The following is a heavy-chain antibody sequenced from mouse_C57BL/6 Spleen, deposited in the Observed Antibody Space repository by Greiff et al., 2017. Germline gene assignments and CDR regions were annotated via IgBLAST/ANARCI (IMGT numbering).Heavy chain of an antibody. Sequence: QVQLQQSGAELVRPGTSVKVSCKASGYAFTNYLIEWVKQRPGQGLEWIGVINPGSGGTNYNEKFKGKATLTADKSSSTAYMQLSSLTSRDSAVYFWARRNWDGGFAYWGQGTLVTVSA. CDR1: GYAFTNYL. J-gene: IGHJ3*01. D-gene: IGHD4-1*01. CDR2: INPGSGGT. CDR3: ARRNWDGGFAY. V-gene: IGHV1-54*01.